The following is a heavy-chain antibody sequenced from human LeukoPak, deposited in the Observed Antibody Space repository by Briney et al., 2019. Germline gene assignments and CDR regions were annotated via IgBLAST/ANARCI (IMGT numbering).Heavy chain of an antibody. CDR2: INPSGGST. V-gene: IGHV1-46*01. CDR1: GYTFTSYG. D-gene: IGHD5-18*01. Sequence: GASVKVSCKASGYTFTSYGISWVRQAPGQGLEWMGIINPSGGSTSYAQEFQGRVTMTRDTSTSTVYMELSSLRSEDTAVYYCARSFDSGYSYGYELPYYFDYWGQGTLVTVSS. J-gene: IGHJ4*02. CDR3: ARSFDSGYSYGYELPYYFDY.